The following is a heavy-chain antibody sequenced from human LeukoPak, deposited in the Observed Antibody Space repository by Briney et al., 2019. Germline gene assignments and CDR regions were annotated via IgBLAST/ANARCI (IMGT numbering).Heavy chain of an antibody. Sequence: SETLSLTCTVSGGSISSSSYYWGWIRQPPGKGLEWIGSIYYSGSTYYNPSLKSRVTISVDTSKNQFSLKLSSVTAADTAVYYCARGFVEMATIRDAFDIWGQGTMVTVSS. CDR2: IYYSGST. J-gene: IGHJ3*02. CDR1: GGSISSSSYY. V-gene: IGHV4-39*07. CDR3: ARGFVEMATIRDAFDI. D-gene: IGHD5-24*01.